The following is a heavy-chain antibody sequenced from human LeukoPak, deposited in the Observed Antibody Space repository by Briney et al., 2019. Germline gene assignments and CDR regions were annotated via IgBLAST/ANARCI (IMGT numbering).Heavy chain of an antibody. J-gene: IGHJ4*02. CDR2: INHSGST. D-gene: IGHD3-10*01. CDR1: GGSFSGCY. Sequence: PSETLSLTFAVYGGSFSGCYWSWIRQPPGKGLEWIGEINHSGSTNYNPSLKSRVTISVDTSKNQFSLKLGSVTAADTAVYYCARGSLRGAHYWGQGTLVTVSS. V-gene: IGHV4-34*01. CDR3: ARGSLRGAHY.